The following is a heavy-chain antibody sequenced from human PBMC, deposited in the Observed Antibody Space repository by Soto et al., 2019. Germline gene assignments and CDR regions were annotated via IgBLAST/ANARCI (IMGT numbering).Heavy chain of an antibody. CDR1: GGSFSGYY. D-gene: IGHD7-27*01. CDR2: INHSGST. Sequence: SETLSLTCAVYGGSFSGYYWSWIRQPPGKGLEWIGEINHSGSTNYNPSLKSRVTISVDTSKNQFSLKLSSVTAADTAVYYCARGNRGAKVDYWGQGTLVTVSS. V-gene: IGHV4-34*01. J-gene: IGHJ4*02. CDR3: ARGNRGAKVDY.